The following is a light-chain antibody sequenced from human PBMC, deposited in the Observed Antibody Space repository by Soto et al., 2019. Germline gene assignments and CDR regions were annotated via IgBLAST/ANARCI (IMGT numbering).Light chain of an antibody. Sequence: QSVLTQPASVSGSPGQAITISCTGTSSDVGGYNYVSWYQQHPGKAPKFMIYDVSNRPSEVSNRFSGSKSGNTASLTISGLQAEDEANYYCCSYTTSNTRQIGFETGTKVTVL. V-gene: IGLV2-14*01. J-gene: IGLJ1*01. CDR2: DVS. CDR3: CSYTTSNTRQIG. CDR1: SSDVGGYNY.